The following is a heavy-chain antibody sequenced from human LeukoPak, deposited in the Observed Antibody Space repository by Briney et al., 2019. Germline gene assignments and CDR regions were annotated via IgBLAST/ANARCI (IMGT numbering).Heavy chain of an antibody. CDR2: IKQDGSEK. CDR3: ARITDYYGMDV. J-gene: IGHJ6*02. V-gene: IGHV3-7*05. CDR1: GFTFSSYW. Sequence: GRSLRLSCAASGFTFSSYWMSWVRQAPGKGLEWVANIKQDGSEKYYVDSVKGRFTISRDNAKSSLYLQMNSLRAEDTAVYYCARITDYYGMDVWGQGTTVTVS. D-gene: IGHD3-10*01.